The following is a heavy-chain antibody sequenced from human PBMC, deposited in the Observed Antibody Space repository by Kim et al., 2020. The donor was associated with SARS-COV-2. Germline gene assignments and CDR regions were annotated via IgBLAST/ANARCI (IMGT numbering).Heavy chain of an antibody. Sequence: TKCAAPVKGRFTNSRDDAKNTLYLQMSSLKAEDTAVYYCTADRMLTALFDSWGQGSLVTVST. J-gene: IGHJ4*02. CDR2: T. D-gene: IGHD3-9*01. V-gene: IGHV3-15*06. CDR3: TADRMLTALFDS.